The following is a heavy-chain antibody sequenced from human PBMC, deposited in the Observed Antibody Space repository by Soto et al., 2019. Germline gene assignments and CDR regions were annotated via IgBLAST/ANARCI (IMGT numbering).Heavy chain of an antibody. CDR1: GLPISNAW. D-gene: IGHD3-3*01. CDR2: IKTKSEGGPT. V-gene: IGHV3-15*07. J-gene: IGHJ6*02. Sequence: EVQLVESGGGFIQPGGSLRLSCAASGLPISNAWMNWVRQAPGKGLEWVSRIKTKSEGGPTDYAAAVKGRFTVSRDDSKNTLYLQMHSLKTEDTAVYYCTTGSVEGVWGQGTTVTVSS. CDR3: TTGSVEGV.